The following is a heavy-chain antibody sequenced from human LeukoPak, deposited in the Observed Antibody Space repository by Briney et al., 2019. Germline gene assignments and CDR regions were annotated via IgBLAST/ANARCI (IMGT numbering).Heavy chain of an antibody. Sequence: GESLKISCKGSGYSFTSYWIGWVRQMPGKGLEWMGIIYPGDSDTRYSPSFQGQVTISADKSISTAYLQWSSLKASDTAMYYCARQEPVTTVNSWYLDYWGQGTLVTVSS. CDR2: IYPGDSDT. D-gene: IGHD4-11*01. CDR1: GYSFTSYW. V-gene: IGHV5-51*01. J-gene: IGHJ4*02. CDR3: ARQEPVTTVNSWYLDY.